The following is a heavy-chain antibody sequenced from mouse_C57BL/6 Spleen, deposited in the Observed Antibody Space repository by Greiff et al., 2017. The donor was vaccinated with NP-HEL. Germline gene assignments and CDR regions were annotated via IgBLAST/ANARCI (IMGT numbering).Heavy chain of an antibody. CDR2: INPNYGTT. CDR1: GYSFTDYN. CDR3: ARRSYVGYYGEGDY. V-gene: IGHV1-39*01. Sequence: VQLQQSGPELVKPGASVKLSCKASGYSFTDYNMNWVKQSNGKSLEWIGVINPNYGTTSYNQKFKGKATLTVDQSSSTAYMQLNSLTSEDSAVYYCARRSYVGYYGEGDYWGQGTSVTVSS. J-gene: IGHJ4*01. D-gene: IGHD2-3*01.